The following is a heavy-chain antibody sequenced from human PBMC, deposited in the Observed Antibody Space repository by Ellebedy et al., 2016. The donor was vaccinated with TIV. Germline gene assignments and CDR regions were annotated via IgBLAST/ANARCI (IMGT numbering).Heavy chain of an antibody. V-gene: IGHV6-1*01. D-gene: IGHD4-23*01. CDR2: TYYRSKWYN. CDR1: GDSVSSNSAA. J-gene: IGHJ6*02. CDR3: ARGSGGNDYYYYGMDV. Sequence: SQTLSLTCAISGDSVSSNSAAWNWIRQSPSRGLELLGRTYYRSKWYNDYAVSVKSRITINPDTSKNQFSLQLNSVTPEDTAVYYCARGSGGNDYYYYGMDVWGQGTTVTVSS.